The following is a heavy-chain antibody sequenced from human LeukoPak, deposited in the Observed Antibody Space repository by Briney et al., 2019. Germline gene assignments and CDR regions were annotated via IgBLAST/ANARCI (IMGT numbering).Heavy chain of an antibody. CDR1: GGTFSSYA. V-gene: IGHV1-69*13. D-gene: IGHD3-22*01. Sequence: SVKVSCKASGGTFSSYAISWVRQAPGQGLEWMGGIIPIFGTANYAQKFQGRVTITADESTSTAYMELSSLRSEDTAVYYCASRYYYDSSGYSPLSVYYYGMDAWGQGTTVTVSS. J-gene: IGHJ6*02. CDR2: IIPIFGTA. CDR3: ASRYYYDSSGYSPLSVYYYGMDA.